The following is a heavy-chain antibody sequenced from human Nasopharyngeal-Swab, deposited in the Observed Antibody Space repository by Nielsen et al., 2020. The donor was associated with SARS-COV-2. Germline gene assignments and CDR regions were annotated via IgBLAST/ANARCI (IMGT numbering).Heavy chain of an antibody. CDR3: ARELGARNLYFDS. V-gene: IGHV4-30-2*01. D-gene: IGHD3-10*01. Sequence: IRQPPGKDMEWIGSVYHFGNTYYNPSLKSRVTLSVDTSKNHFSLELAYVTAADTAVYYCARELGARNLYFDSWDRATLVTVSS. CDR2: VYHFGNT. J-gene: IGHJ4*02.